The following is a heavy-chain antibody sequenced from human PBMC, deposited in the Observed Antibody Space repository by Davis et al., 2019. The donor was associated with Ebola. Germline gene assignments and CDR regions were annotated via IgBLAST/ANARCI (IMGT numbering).Heavy chain of an antibody. CDR3: ARDKDAVTTGSNYGMDV. V-gene: IGHV1-18*04. CDR2: INPHNGNT. J-gene: IGHJ6*02. D-gene: IGHD3-10*01. Sequence: ASVKVSCKASGYTFTNYGITWVRQAPGQGLEWMGWINPHNGNTNYAQNVQGRVTMTTDTSTSTAYMEVGSLRSDDTAVYYCARDKDAVTTGSNYGMDVWGQGTTVTVSS. CDR1: GYTFTNYG.